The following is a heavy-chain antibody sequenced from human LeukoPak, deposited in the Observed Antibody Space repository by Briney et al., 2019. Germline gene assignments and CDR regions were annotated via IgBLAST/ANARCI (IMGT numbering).Heavy chain of an antibody. CDR3: TSLMVRGVKTFDY. CDR2: IRSKAYGGTT. V-gene: IGHV3-49*03. Sequence: GGSLRLSCTASGFTFGDYAMSWFRQAPGKGLEWVGFIRSKAYGGTTEYAASVKGRFTISRDDSKSIAYLQMNSLKTEDTAVYYCTSLMVRGVKTFDYWGQGTLVTVSS. J-gene: IGHJ4*02. D-gene: IGHD3-10*01. CDR1: GFTFGDYA.